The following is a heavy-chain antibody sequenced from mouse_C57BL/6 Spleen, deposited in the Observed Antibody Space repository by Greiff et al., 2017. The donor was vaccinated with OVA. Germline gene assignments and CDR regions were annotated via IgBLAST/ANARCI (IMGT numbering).Heavy chain of an antibody. CDR1: GYTFTSYW. Sequence: VQLQQPGAELVRPGTSVKLSCKASGYTFTSYWMHWVKQRPGQGLEWIGVIDPSDSYTNYNQKFKGKATLTVDTSSSTAYMQLSSLTSEDSAVYYCARGPTVVPYYAMDYWGQGTSVTVSS. CDR2: IDPSDSYT. V-gene: IGHV1-59*01. J-gene: IGHJ4*01. CDR3: ARGPTVVPYYAMDY. D-gene: IGHD1-1*01.